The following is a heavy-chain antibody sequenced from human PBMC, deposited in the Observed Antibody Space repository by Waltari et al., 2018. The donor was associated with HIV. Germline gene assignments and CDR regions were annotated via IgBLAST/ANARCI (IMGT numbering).Heavy chain of an antibody. D-gene: IGHD1-20*01. CDR1: GFTFHTFG. CDR2: IWYDGGNE. CDR3: ARDWTITATIRVDF. J-gene: IGHJ4*03. V-gene: IGHV3-33*01. Sequence: QVQLAESGGGVVQPGRSPRLPCVASGFTFHTFGMHWVRQKPGKGLEWVAAIWYDGGNEYYADSVKGRFTISRDNSKNTLYLQMNSLRAEDTAVYYCARDWTITATIRVDFWGPGTLVTVSS.